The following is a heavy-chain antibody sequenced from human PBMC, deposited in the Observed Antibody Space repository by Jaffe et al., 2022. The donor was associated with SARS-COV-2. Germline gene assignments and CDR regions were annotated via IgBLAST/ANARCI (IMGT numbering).Heavy chain of an antibody. J-gene: IGHJ5*02. D-gene: IGHD2-2*01. CDR1: GFTFSSYE. CDR2: ISSSGSTI. V-gene: IGHV3-48*03. Sequence: EVQLVESGGGLVQPGGSLRLSCAASGFTFSSYEMNWVRQAPGKGLEWVSYISSSGSTIYYADSVKGRFTISRDNAKNSLYLQMNSLRAEDTAVYYCARDRKASWNNWFDPWGQGTLVTVSS. CDR3: ARDRKASWNNWFDP.